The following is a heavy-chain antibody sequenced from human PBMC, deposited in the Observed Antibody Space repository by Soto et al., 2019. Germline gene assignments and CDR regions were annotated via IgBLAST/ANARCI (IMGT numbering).Heavy chain of an antibody. CDR3: ATLMVGPTPGLYPYYGMDV. Sequence: SETLSLTCAVSGGSISSGGYSWSWIRQPPGKGLEWIGYIYHSGSTYYNPSLKSRVTISVDTSKNQFSLKLSSVTAADTAVYYCATLMVGPTPGLYPYYGMDVWGQGT. CDR2: IYHSGST. V-gene: IGHV4-30-2*01. D-gene: IGHD1-26*01. J-gene: IGHJ6*02. CDR1: GGSISSGGYS.